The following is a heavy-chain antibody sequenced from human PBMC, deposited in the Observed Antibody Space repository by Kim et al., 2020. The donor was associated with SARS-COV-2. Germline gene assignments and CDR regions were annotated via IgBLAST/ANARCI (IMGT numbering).Heavy chain of an antibody. J-gene: IGHJ4*02. Sequence: SETLSLTCAVSGYSISDISWWSWVRQPPGKGLVWIGEIHHSGNTNYNPTLKSRVIFSVDKSKNQFSLRLTSVTAADTAVYYCARLFTAGDNYFRFDSWGQGTRVTVSS. CDR1: GYSISDISW. CDR2: IHHSGNT. V-gene: IGHV4-4*02. CDR3: ARLFTAGDNYFRFDS. D-gene: IGHD2-21*02.